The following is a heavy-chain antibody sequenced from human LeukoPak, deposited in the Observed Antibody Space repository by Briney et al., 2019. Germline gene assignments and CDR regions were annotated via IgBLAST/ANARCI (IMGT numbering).Heavy chain of an antibody. CDR2: ISAYNGNT. Sequence: ASVKVSCKASGYTFTSYDINWVRQAPGQGLEWMGWISAYNGNTNYAQKLQGRVTMTTDTSTSTAYMELRSLRSDDTAVYYCARILDIVARGGPYYYGMDVWGQGTTVTVSS. CDR1: GYTFTSYD. J-gene: IGHJ6*02. D-gene: IGHD5-12*01. CDR3: ARILDIVARGGPYYYGMDV. V-gene: IGHV1-18*01.